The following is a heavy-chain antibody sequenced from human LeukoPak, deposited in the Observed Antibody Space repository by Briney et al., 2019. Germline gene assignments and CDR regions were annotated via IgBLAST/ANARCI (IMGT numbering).Heavy chain of an antibody. J-gene: IGHJ3*02. CDR1: GFTFSSYD. D-gene: IGHD4-17*01. CDR2: IWYDGSNK. CDR3: ARSLDGDYGEGAFDI. Sequence: GGSLRLSCAASGFTFSSYDMHWVRQAPGKGLEWVAVIWYDGSNKYYADSVKGRFTISRDNSKNTLYLQMNSLRAEDTAVYYCARSLDGDYGEGAFDIWGQGTMVTVSS. V-gene: IGHV3-33*01.